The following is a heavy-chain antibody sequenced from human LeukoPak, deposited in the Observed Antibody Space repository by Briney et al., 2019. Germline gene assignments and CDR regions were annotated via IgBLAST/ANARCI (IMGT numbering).Heavy chain of an antibody. CDR1: GGSISSGSYY. J-gene: IGHJ6*03. CDR3: ARDRFTMVRGRLASYYYYMDV. V-gene: IGHV4-61*02. D-gene: IGHD3-10*01. CDR2: IYTSGST. Sequence: SETLSLTCTVSGGSISSGSYYWSWIRQSAGKGLEWIGRIYTSGSTNYNPSLKSRVTISVDTSKNQFSLKLSSVTAADTAVYYCARDRFTMVRGRLASYYYYMDVWGKGTTVTISS.